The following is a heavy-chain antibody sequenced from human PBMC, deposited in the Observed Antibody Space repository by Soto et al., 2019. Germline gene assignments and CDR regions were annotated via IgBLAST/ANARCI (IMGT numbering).Heavy chain of an antibody. CDR3: ARERKDYYYYYGMDV. Sequence: ASVKVSCKASGYTFTGYYMHWVRQAPGQGLEWMGWINPNSGGTNYAQKFQGRVTMTRDTSISTAYMELSRLRSDDTAVYYCARERKDYYYYYGMDVWGQGTTVTVSS. CDR1: GYTFTGYY. V-gene: IGHV1-2*02. CDR2: INPNSGGT. J-gene: IGHJ6*02.